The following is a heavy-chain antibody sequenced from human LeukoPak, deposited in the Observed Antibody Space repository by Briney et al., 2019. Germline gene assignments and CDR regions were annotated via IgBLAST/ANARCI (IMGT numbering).Heavy chain of an antibody. CDR3: ARRMGYYYDSSGFVNAFDI. CDR2: MNPNSGNT. V-gene: IGHV1-8*01. J-gene: IGHJ3*02. Sequence: ASVKVSCKASGYTFTSYDINWVRQATGQGLEWMGWMNPNSGNTGYAQKFQGRVTMTRNTSISTAYMELSSLRSEDTAVYYCARRMGYYYDSSGFVNAFDIWGQGTMVTVSS. CDR1: GYTFTSYD. D-gene: IGHD3-22*01.